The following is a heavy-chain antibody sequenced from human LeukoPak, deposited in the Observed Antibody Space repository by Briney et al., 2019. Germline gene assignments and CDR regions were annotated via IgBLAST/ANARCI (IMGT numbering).Heavy chain of an antibody. Sequence: ASVKVSCKASGYTFTSYGISWVRQAPGQGLEWMGWISPNSGGANYAQKFRGRVTMTRDTSITTAYMELSSLKSDDTALYYCARVYYLWESYRYLFDYWGQGSLVTVSS. CDR2: ISPNSGGA. J-gene: IGHJ4*02. V-gene: IGHV1-2*02. D-gene: IGHD3-16*02. CDR3: ARVYYLWESYRYLFDY. CDR1: GYTFTSYG.